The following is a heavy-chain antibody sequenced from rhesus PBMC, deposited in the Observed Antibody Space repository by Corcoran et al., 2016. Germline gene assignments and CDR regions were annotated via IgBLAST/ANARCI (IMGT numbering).Heavy chain of an antibody. D-gene: IGHD2-21*01. CDR3: AYFYCTGSGCPSLDS. CDR2: ISYGGGST. V-gene: IGHV3-178*01. CDR1: GFSFSDYY. Sequence: EVQLVESGGGLAKSGGSLRLSCAASGFSFSDYYMDWVRQAPGKGREWVSRISYGGGSTWYADSVKGRFTISRENAKNTLYLQMNSLRAEDTAVYYCAYFYCTGSGCPSLDSWGQGVVVTVSS. J-gene: IGHJ6*01.